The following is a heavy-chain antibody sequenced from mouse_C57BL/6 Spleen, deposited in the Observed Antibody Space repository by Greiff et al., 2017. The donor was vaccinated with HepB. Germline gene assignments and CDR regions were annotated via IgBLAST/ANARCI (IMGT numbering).Heavy chain of an antibody. V-gene: IGHV1-15*01. CDR1: GYTFTDYE. D-gene: IGHD1-1*01. CDR3: TRIYYYGSSYAMDY. J-gene: IGHJ4*01. Sequence: VQLQQSGAELVRPGASVTLSCKASGYTFTDYEMHWVKQTPVHGLEWIGAIDPETGGTAYNQKFKGQAILTADKSSSTAYMELRSLTSEDSAVYYCTRIYYYGSSYAMDYWGQGTSVTVSS. CDR2: IDPETGGT.